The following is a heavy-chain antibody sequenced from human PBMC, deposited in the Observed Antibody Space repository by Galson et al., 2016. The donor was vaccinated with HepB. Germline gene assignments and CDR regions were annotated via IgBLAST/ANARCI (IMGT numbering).Heavy chain of an antibody. D-gene: IGHD2-2*01. CDR2: IKRNGST. V-gene: IGHV4-34*01. CDR1: GGAFSHYS. J-gene: IGHJ4*02. CDR3: AREGVWCSSTSCSLDS. Sequence: SETLSLTCVVYGGAFSHYSWTWIRQSPGKGLEWIGEIKRNGSTYYNPSLKSRVATSVDASKNQFSLSLTSVTAADTAVYYCAREGVWCSSTSCSLDSWGQGTLVTVSS.